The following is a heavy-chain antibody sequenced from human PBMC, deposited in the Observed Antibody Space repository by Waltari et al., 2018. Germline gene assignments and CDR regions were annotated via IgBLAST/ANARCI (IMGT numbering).Heavy chain of an antibody. D-gene: IGHD6-6*01. Sequence: VQLVESGGGLFQPGGSLRLSCDVSGFTFNSDWMSCVRQAPGKGLEWVAKINEDGSEKYYVDSVKGRFTISRDNAKSSLFLQVNSLRGEDTAVYYCVRDREYSLDYWGQGTLVTVSS. CDR2: INEDGSEK. V-gene: IGHV3-7*01. CDR1: GFTFNSDW. CDR3: VRDREYSLDY. J-gene: IGHJ4*02.